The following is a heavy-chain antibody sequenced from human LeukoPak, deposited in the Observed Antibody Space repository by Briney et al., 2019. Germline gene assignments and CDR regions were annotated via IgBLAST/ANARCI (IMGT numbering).Heavy chain of an antibody. Sequence: SETLSLTCTVSGGTISRYYWSWIRQPPGKGLEWIAYIDYSGSTNYNPSLKSRLTISLDATKNQFSLKLSSVTAADTAVYYCARDRRRDLLHAFDIWGQGTMVTVSS. CDR1: GGTISRYY. J-gene: IGHJ3*02. CDR2: IDYSGST. CDR3: ARDRRRDLLHAFDI. D-gene: IGHD1-26*01. V-gene: IGHV4-59*01.